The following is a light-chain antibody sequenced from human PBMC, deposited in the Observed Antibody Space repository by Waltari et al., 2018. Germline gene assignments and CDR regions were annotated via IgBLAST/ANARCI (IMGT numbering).Light chain of an antibody. CDR3: LQYNDWPPWT. V-gene: IGKV3-15*01. J-gene: IGKJ1*01. CDR2: GAS. CDR1: QSVTTN. Sequence: EIVMTQSPATLSLSPGERANLSCRASQSVTTNLAWYQQKPGQAPRLLIFGASTRATDIPARFSGSGSGTEFTLTIRSLQSEDSAVYYCLQYNDWPPWTFGQGTKVEIK.